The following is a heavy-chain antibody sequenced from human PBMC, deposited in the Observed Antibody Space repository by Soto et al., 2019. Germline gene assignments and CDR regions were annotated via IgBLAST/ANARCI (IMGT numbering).Heavy chain of an antibody. J-gene: IGHJ4*02. D-gene: IGHD3-10*01. CDR2: IYWDDDK. CDR1: GFSLSTSGVG. Sequence: QITLKESGPTLVNPTQTLTLTCTFSGFSLSTSGVGVGWIRQPPGKALEWLALIYWDDDKRYSPSLKSRLIITKDTSKNQVVLTMTNMDPVDTATYYCAHSSYYYGSGSYYYYFDYWGQGTLVTVSS. V-gene: IGHV2-5*02. CDR3: AHSSYYYGSGSYYYYFDY.